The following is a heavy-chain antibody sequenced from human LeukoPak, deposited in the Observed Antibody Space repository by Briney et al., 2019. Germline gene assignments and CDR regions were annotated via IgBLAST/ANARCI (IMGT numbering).Heavy chain of an antibody. J-gene: IGHJ4*02. CDR2: IGGRGGST. V-gene: IGHV3-23*01. CDR3: EKGGGA. D-gene: IGHD3-16*01. Sequence: GGSLRLSCAASGFRFSDFTMTWVRQAPGKGPEWVSAIGGRGGSTYYADSLGGRFTISRDNSKDMLYLQMNSLKVEDTATYYCEKGGGAGGQETKVTVSS. CDR1: GFRFSDFT.